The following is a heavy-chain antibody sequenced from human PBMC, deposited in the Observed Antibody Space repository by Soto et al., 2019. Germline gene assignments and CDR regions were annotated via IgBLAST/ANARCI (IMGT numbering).Heavy chain of an antibody. Sequence: ESGPTLVNPTQTLTLTCTFSGFSSSTSGVGVGWIRQPPGKALEWLGIIYWDDDKRYSPSLKSRVTITKDTFKNQLVLTMTNMDPVDTATYYCAHFPWKQLWPRAPVVYWGQGTPVTVSS. CDR2: IYWDDDK. J-gene: IGHJ4*02. CDR1: GFSSSTSGVG. V-gene: IGHV2-5*02. D-gene: IGHD5-18*01. CDR3: AHFPWKQLWPRAPVVY.